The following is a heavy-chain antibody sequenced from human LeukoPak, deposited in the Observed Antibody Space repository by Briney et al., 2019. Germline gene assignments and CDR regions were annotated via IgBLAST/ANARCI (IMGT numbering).Heavy chain of an antibody. D-gene: IGHD6-19*01. CDR2: IYSGGST. CDR1: GFTVSSNY. V-gene: IGHV3-66*01. Sequence: GGSLRLSCAASGFTVSSNYMSWVRQAPGKGLEWVSVIYSGGSTYYADSVKGRFTISRDNSKNTLYLQMNSLRAEDTAVYYCATTAVAGTGGYWGQGTLVTVSS. CDR3: ATTAVAGTGGY. J-gene: IGHJ4*02.